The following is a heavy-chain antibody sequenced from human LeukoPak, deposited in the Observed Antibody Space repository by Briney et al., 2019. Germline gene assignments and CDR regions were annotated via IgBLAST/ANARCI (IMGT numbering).Heavy chain of an antibody. V-gene: IGHV1-69*05. Sequence: SVKVSRKASRGTFSSYAISWVRQAPGQGLEWMGRIIPIFGTANYAQKFQGRVTITTDESTSTAYMELSSLRSEDTAVYYCARPADYGDYWFDYWGQGTLVTVSS. CDR2: IIPIFGTA. J-gene: IGHJ4*02. CDR1: RGTFSSYA. CDR3: ARPADYGDYWFDY. D-gene: IGHD4-17*01.